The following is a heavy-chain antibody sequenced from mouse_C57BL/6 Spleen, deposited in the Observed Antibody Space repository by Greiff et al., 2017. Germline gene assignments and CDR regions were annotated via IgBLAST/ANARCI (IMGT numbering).Heavy chain of an antibody. CDR2: ISSGGSYT. Sequence: LQLKESGGDLVKPGGSLKLSCAASGFTFSSYGMSWVRQTPDKRLEWVATISSGGSYTYYPDSVKGRFTISRDNAKNPLYLQMSSLKSEDTAMYYCARDHDGTTRDYFDYWGQGTTRTVSS. CDR3: ARDHDGTTRDYFDY. CDR1: GFTFSSYG. D-gene: IGHD2-3*01. V-gene: IGHV5-6*01. J-gene: IGHJ2*01.